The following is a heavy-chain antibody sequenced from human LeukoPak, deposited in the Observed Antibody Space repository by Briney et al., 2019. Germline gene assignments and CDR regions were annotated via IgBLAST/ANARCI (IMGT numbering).Heavy chain of an antibody. CDR1: GYSFTSYW. CDR3: ARQSNYDIVAWNWFDP. Sequence: GESLKISCKASGYSFTSYWIAWVRQMPGKGLEWMGIIYPGDSDTRYSPSFQGQVTISADKSISTAYLQWSSLKASDTAMYYCARQSNYDIVAWNWFDPWGQGTLVTVSS. D-gene: IGHD5-12*01. V-gene: IGHV5-51*01. J-gene: IGHJ5*02. CDR2: IYPGDSDT.